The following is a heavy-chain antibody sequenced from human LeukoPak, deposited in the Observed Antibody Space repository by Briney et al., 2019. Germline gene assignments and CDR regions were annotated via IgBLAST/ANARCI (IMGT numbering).Heavy chain of an antibody. CDR2: ISSSGSTI. CDR3: ARDSGYYYGSGSYFINYYMDV. V-gene: IGHV3-11*04. CDR1: GFTFSDYY. D-gene: IGHD3-10*01. Sequence: GGSLRLSCAASGFTFSDYYMSWTRQAPGKGLEWVSYISSSGSTIYYADSVKGRFTISRDNAKNSLYLQMNSLRAEDTAVYYCARDSGYYYGSGSYFINYYMDVWGKGTTVTVSS. J-gene: IGHJ6*03.